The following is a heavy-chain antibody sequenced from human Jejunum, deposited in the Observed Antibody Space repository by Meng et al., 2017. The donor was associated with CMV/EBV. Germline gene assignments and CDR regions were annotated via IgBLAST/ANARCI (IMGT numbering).Heavy chain of an antibody. CDR2: KSPTESS. D-gene: IGHD2-2*02. Sequence: DSIRKLNWWSWVRQSPGQGLEWLGEKSPTESSNYNPSLKSRVTISVDRSKNQFSLKLTSVTAADTAVYYCVRGRCTRTSCYKGAFDFWSQGTLVTVSS. J-gene: IGHJ4*02. V-gene: IGHV4-4*02. CDR3: VRGRCTRTSCYKGAFDF. CDR1: DSIRKLNW.